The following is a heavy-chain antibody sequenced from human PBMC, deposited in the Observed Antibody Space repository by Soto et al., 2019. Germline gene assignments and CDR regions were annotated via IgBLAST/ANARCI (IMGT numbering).Heavy chain of an antibody. CDR1: GFTFSSCA. Sequence: EVQVLESGGGLVQPGGSLRLSCAASGFTFSSCAMSWVRQAPGKGLEWVSGIGGGDDDRHYADSVKGRFIISRENSKNTLYVQMNSLRAEDTAVYYCAKESYNRRTDFDSWGQGTLVTVSS. CDR2: IGGGDDDR. V-gene: IGHV3-23*01. J-gene: IGHJ4*02. CDR3: AKESYNRRTDFDS. D-gene: IGHD3-10*01.